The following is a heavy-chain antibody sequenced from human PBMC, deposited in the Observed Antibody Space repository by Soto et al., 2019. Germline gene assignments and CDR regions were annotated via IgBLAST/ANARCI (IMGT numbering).Heavy chain of an antibody. V-gene: IGHV3-21*01. CDR3: ARDLALDGKY. CDR1: VFTFRSYS. CDR2: ISSTSTYQ. Sequence: KPGGSLRFSCAASVFTFRSYSMNLVRQSRDKGLEWVSSISSTSTYQHYADSVKGRFTISRDNHNNSLFLHMNSLRAEDTAIYYCARDLALDGKYWGKGALVTVSS. D-gene: IGHD6-19*01. J-gene: IGHJ4*02.